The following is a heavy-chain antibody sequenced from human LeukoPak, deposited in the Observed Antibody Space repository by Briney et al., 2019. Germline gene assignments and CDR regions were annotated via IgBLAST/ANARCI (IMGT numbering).Heavy chain of an antibody. CDR1: GFTFSSYS. D-gene: IGHD3-16*01. CDR2: ISSSSSYI. V-gene: IGHV3-21*01. Sequence: PGGSLRLSCAASGFTFSSYSMNWVRQAPGKGLEWVSSISSSSSYIYYADSVKGRFTISRDNAKNSLYLQMNSLRAEDTAVYYCARDKFTFGGVSLGDAFDIWGQGTMVTVSS. CDR3: ARDKFTFGGVSLGDAFDI. J-gene: IGHJ3*02.